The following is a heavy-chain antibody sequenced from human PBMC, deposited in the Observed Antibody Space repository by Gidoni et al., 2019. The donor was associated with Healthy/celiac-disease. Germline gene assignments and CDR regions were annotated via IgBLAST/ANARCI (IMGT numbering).Heavy chain of an antibody. Sequence: EVQLVESGGGLVQPGGSLRLSCADSGFPFSSYEMNLVRQAPGKGLEWVSYISRSGSTIYYAVSVKGRFTIAKDNAKNSLYLQMNSLRAEDTAVYYCATLRALVQGVITYYYYGMDVWGQGTTVTVSS. CDR3: ATLRALVQGVITYYYYGMDV. CDR1: GFPFSSYE. D-gene: IGHD3-10*01. J-gene: IGHJ6*02. V-gene: IGHV3-48*03. CDR2: ISRSGSTI.